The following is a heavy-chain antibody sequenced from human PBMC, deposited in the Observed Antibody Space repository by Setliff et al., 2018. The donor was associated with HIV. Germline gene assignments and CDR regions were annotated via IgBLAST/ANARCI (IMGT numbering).Heavy chain of an antibody. CDR3: IIAYSSGWLAPMGFDS. D-gene: IGHD6-19*01. J-gene: IGHJ4*02. Sequence: PSETLSLTCTVSAGSIRSSTYYWAWIRQPPGKGLEWIGTIYYSGSTYYNPSLKRRATISVDMSKNQFSLRLSSVTAADTAVYYCIIAYSSGWLAPMGFDSWGQGTLVTVSS. V-gene: IGHV4-39*01. CDR2: IYYSGST. CDR1: AGSIRSSTYY.